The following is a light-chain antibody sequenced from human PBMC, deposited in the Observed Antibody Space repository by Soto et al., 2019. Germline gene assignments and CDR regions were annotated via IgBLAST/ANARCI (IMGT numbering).Light chain of an antibody. V-gene: IGKV3-15*01. CDR3: HQYNNWPQT. J-gene: IGKJ1*01. CDR2: GAS. CDR1: QSVSSN. Sequence: EIVVTQSPATLSVSPGERATLSCRASQSVSSNLAWYPQKPGQAPRLLVYGASARATGIPGRFSGSGSGTEFTLTISSLQSEDFAVYYCHQYNNWPQTFGQGTKVEIK.